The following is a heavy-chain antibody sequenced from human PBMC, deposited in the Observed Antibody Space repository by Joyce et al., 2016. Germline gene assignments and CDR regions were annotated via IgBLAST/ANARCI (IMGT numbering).Heavy chain of an antibody. CDR2: ISGSGTST. CDR3: AKDEDERVTPGLDY. D-gene: IGHD4-11*01. CDR1: GFTFGTYA. V-gene: IGHV3-23*01. Sequence: EVQLLESGGGLVQPGGSLSLSCAASGFTFGTYAMSWVRQAPGKGLELVSAISGSGTSTHYADSVKGRFTISRDNSKNPLYLQMNSLRAEDTAVYYCAKDEDERVTPGLDYWGQGTLVTVSS. J-gene: IGHJ4*02.